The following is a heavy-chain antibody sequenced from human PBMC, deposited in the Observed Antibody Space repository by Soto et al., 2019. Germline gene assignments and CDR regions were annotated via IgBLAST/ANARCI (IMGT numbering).Heavy chain of an antibody. V-gene: IGHV4-30-4*01. D-gene: IGHD2-2*01. Sequence: SETLSLTCTVSGGSISSGDYYWSWIRQPPGKGLEWIGYIYYSGSTYYNPSLKSRVTISVDTSKNQFSLKLSSVTAADTAVYYCARGMAVRDYYGMDVWGQGTPVTVSS. CDR3: ARGMAVRDYYGMDV. J-gene: IGHJ6*02. CDR1: GGSISSGDYY. CDR2: IYYSGST.